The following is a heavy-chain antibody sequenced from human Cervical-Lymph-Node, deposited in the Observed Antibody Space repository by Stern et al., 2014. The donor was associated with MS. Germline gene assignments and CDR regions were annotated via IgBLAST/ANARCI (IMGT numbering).Heavy chain of an antibody. CDR2: IYYSGNT. V-gene: IGHV4-39*01. Sequence: QVQLQESGPGLVNPSETLSLTCTVSSGSISSSRYYWGWVRQPPGQGPERIANIYYSGNTDYSPSLKSRVTISVDTSKSQFSLELSSVTAADTAVYYCARVFVTTTANYFFHVMDVWGQGTTVIVSS. J-gene: IGHJ6*02. CDR3: ARVFVTTTANYFFHVMDV. CDR1: SGSISSSRYY. D-gene: IGHD4-17*01.